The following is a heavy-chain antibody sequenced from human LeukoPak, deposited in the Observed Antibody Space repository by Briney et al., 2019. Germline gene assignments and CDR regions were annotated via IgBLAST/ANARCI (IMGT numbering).Heavy chain of an antibody. D-gene: IGHD5-18*01. V-gene: IGHV1-2*02. CDR2: INPNSGGT. CDR1: GYTFTGYY. J-gene: IGHJ4*02. CDR3: ARDPVDTAMVTDFDY. Sequence: ASVKVSCKASGYTFTGYYMHWVRQAPGQGLEWMGWINPNSGGTNYAQKFQGRVTMTRDTSISTAYMELSRLRSDDTAVYYCARDPVDTAMVTDFDYWGQGTLVTVSS.